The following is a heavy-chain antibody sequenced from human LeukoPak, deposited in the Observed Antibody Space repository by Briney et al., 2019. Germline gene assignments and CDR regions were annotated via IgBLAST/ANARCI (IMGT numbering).Heavy chain of an antibody. CDR1: GFTFSSYW. CDR2: IKQDGSEK. V-gene: IGHV3-7*01. J-gene: IGHJ4*02. D-gene: IGHD6-13*01. Sequence: GGSLRLSCAASGFTFSSYWMSWVRQAPGKGLEWVANIKQDGSEKYYVDSVKGRFTISRDNAKNSLYLQMNSLRAKDTAVYYCASSIAAAGTGGFDYWGQGTLVTVSS. CDR3: ASSIAAAGTGGFDY.